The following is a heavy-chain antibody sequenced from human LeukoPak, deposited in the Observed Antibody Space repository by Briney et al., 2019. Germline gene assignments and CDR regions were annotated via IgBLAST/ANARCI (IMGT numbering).Heavy chain of an antibody. D-gene: IGHD3-22*01. CDR2: ISWNSGSI. Sequence: GRSLRLSCAASGFTFDDYAMHWVRQAPGKGLEWVSGISWNSGSIGYADSVKGRFTISRDNAKNSLYLQMNSLRAEDTALYYYAKVGGYDSSGYIDYWGQGTLVTVSS. CDR3: AKVGGYDSSGYIDY. J-gene: IGHJ4*02. V-gene: IGHV3-9*01. CDR1: GFTFDDYA.